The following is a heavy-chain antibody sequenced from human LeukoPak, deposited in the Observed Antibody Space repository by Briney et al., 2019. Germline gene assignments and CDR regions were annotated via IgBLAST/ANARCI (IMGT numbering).Heavy chain of an antibody. CDR3: ARRAEADTNYYFYMDV. Sequence: GGSLRLSCAASGFTFSSYEMNWVRQAPGKGLEWVSYISSSGSTIYYADSVKGRFTISRDNAKNSLYLQMNSLRAEDTALYYCARRAEADTNYYFYMDVWGKGTTVTVSS. J-gene: IGHJ6*03. V-gene: IGHV3-48*03. D-gene: IGHD6-19*01. CDR2: ISSSGSTI. CDR1: GFTFSSYE.